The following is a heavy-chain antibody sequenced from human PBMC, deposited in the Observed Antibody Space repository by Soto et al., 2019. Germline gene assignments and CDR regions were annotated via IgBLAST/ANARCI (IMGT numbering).Heavy chain of an antibody. CDR2: ISSSSSYI. J-gene: IGHJ6*02. CDR1: GFTFSSYS. V-gene: IGHV3-21*01. CDR3: ARETQLGDANYYYYYGMDV. Sequence: PGGSLRLSCAASGFTFSSYSMNWVRQAPGKGLEWVSSISSSSSYIYYADSVKGRFTISRDNAKNSLYPQMNSLRAEDTAVYYCARETQLGDANYYYYYGMDVWGQGTTVTVSS. D-gene: IGHD3-16*01.